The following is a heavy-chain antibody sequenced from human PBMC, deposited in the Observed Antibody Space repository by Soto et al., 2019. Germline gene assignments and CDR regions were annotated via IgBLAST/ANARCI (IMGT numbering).Heavy chain of an antibody. D-gene: IGHD2-15*01. CDR1: GYSFTKYW. V-gene: IGHV5-51*01. CDR2: IYPGDSDT. J-gene: IGHJ1*01. CDR3: ASQGDVGQCTGGTCYPFHFQH. Sequence: GESLKISCKGSGYSFTKYWIGWVRQMPGKGLEWMGIIYPGDSDTRYSPSFQGQVTISADKSISAAYLQWSSLKASDTAMYYCASQGDVGQCTGGTCYPFHFQHWGQGTLVSVSS.